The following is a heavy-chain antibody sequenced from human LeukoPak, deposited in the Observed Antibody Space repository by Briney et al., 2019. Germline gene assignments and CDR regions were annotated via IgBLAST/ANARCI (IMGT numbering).Heavy chain of an antibody. V-gene: IGHV4-59*01. CDR2: IYYSGST. CDR1: GGSISSYY. D-gene: IGHD3-22*01. Sequence: SETLSLTCTVSGGSISSYYWSWIRQPPGKGLEWIGYIYYSGSTNYNPSLKGRVTISVDTSKNQFSLKLSSVTAADTAVYYCARSRSGSNYFDYWGQGTLVTVSS. J-gene: IGHJ4*02. CDR3: ARSRSGSNYFDY.